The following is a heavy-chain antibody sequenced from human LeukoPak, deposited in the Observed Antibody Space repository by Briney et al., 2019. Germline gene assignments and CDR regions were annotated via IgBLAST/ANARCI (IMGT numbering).Heavy chain of an antibody. D-gene: IGHD6-19*01. V-gene: IGHV4-4*07. J-gene: IGHJ4*02. Sequence: SETLSLTCTVSGGSISSYYCSWIRQPAGKGLEWIGRIQISGSTNYNPSLKSRVTMSVDTSKNQFSLKLSSVTAADTAVYYCASGGVAGRWPLDYWGQGTLITVSS. CDR3: ASGGVAGRWPLDY. CDR1: GGSISSYY. CDR2: IQISGST.